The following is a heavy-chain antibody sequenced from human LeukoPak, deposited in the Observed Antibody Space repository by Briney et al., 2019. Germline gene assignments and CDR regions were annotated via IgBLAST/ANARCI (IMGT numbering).Heavy chain of an antibody. CDR2: IYYSGST. CDR1: GGSISSYY. CDR3: ARLVSGWYDY. V-gene: IGHV4-59*08. Sequence: SETLSLTCTVSGGSISSYYWSWIRQPPGKGLEWIGYIYYSGSTYYNPSLKSRVTISVDTSKNQFSLKLSSVTAADTAVYYCARLVSGWYDYWGQGTLVTVSS. D-gene: IGHD6-19*01. J-gene: IGHJ4*02.